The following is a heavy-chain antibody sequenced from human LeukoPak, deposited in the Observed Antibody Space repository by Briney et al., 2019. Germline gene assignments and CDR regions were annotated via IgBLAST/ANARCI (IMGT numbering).Heavy chain of an antibody. Sequence: SETLSLTCAVYGGSFSGYYWSWIRQPPGKGLEWIGEINHSGSTNYNPSLKSRVTISVDTSKNQFSLKLSSVTAADTAVYYCARSSYYYDSSGSFVPWGQGTLVTVSS. CDR3: ARSSYYYDSSGSFVP. D-gene: IGHD3-22*01. V-gene: IGHV4-34*01. CDR2: INHSGST. J-gene: IGHJ5*02. CDR1: GGSFSGYY.